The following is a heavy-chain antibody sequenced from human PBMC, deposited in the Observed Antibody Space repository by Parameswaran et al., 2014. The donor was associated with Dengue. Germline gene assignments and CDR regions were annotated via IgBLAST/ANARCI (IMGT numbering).Heavy chain of an antibody. CDR3: ARGGLGYCSSTSCPNWFDP. CDR1: GGSFSGYY. Sequence: SETLSLTCAVYGGSFSGYYWSWIRQPPGKGLEWIGEINHSGSTNYNPSLKSRVTISVDTSKNQFSLKLSSVTAADTAVYYCARGGLGYCSSTSCPNWFDPWGQGTLVTVSS. V-gene: IGHV4-34*01. CDR2: INHSGST. J-gene: IGHJ5*02. D-gene: IGHD2-2*01.